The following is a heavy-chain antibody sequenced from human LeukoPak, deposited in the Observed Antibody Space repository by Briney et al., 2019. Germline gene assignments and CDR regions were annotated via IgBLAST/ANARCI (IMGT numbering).Heavy chain of an antibody. V-gene: IGHV4-34*01. CDR2: INHSGST. J-gene: IGHJ6*03. D-gene: IGHD1-14*01. Sequence: KPSETLSLTCAVYGGSFSGYYWSWIRQPPGKGLEWIGEINHSGSTNYNPSLKSRVTISVDTSKNQFSLKLSSVTAADTAVYYCARAIRNTYYYYYYMDVWGKGTTVTISS. CDR1: GGSFSGYY. CDR3: ARAIRNTYYYYYYMDV.